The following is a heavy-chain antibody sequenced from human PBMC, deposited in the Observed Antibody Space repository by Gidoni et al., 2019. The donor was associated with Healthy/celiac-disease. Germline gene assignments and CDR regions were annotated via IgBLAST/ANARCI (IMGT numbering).Heavy chain of an antibody. CDR1: GSPFSTAS. D-gene: IGHD3-16*02. Sequence: EVQLVESGGGLVKPGGSRRRYRAASGSPFSTASMSWVRQAPGTGLEWVGRIKSKTDGGTTDYAAPVKGRFTISRDDSKNTLYLQMNSLKTEDTAVYYCTTDRDYDYVWGSYRLFDYWGQGTLVTVSS. CDR2: IKSKTDGGTT. CDR3: TTDRDYDYVWGSYRLFDY. J-gene: IGHJ4*02. V-gene: IGHV3-15*01.